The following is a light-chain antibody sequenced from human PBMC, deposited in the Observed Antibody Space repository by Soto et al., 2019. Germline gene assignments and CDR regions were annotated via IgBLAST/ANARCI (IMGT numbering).Light chain of an antibody. CDR1: QGIGTA. CDR3: QKYDRAPT. J-gene: IGKJ1*01. Sequence: DIQMTQSPSSLSASVGDRVTITCRPSQGIGTALAWYQQKPGAVPKLLVHTASTLQSGVPSRLSGSGSGTDFTLTISSMQPEDVATYYCQKYDRAPTFGPGTKVDIK. V-gene: IGKV1-27*01. CDR2: TAS.